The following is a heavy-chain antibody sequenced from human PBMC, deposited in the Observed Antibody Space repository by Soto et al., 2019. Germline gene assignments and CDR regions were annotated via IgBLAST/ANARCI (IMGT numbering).Heavy chain of an antibody. D-gene: IGHD3-22*01. CDR1: GDSISRSHW. V-gene: IGHV4-4*02. CDR2: ISHSGIT. CDR3: ARVRYDRSGFDH. Sequence: QVQLQESGPGLVRPSAALSVTCAVSGDSISRSHWWSWVRQSPGKGLEWIGEISHSGITNYNPSLKSRVTISGDKSKNQLSLKLTSVTAADTAVYYCARVRYDRSGFDHWGQGTLVSVSS. J-gene: IGHJ4*02.